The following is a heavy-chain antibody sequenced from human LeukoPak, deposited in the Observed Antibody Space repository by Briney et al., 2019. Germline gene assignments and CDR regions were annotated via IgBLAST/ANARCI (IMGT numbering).Heavy chain of an antibody. CDR3: ARERGGYRTSSTGSKPFDI. Sequence: GGSLRLSCIASGFTFKSYGMLCVRQAPGKGLEYVSRISSNGSSTYYANSVKDRFTVSRDNSKNTLYLQMGSLRAEDKAVYYCARERGGYRTSSTGSKPFDIWGHGTMVTASS. V-gene: IGHV3-64*01. CDR1: GFTFKSYG. D-gene: IGHD2-2*01. J-gene: IGHJ3*02. CDR2: ISSNGSST.